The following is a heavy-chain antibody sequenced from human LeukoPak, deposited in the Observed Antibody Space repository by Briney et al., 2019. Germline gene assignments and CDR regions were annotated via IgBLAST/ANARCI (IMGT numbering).Heavy chain of an antibody. CDR1: GFTLSSYM. V-gene: IGHV3-23*01. J-gene: IGHJ6*02. CDR2: ISGSAGGT. D-gene: IGHD2-15*01. Sequence: GGSLRLSCVASGFTLSSYMMSWVRQAPGKGLEWVSGISGSAGGTFYSGSVRGRFTISRDSPKNTLYLQMNSLRVEDTAVYYCAKEDSVAVPAALMDVWGQGTTVTVSS. CDR3: AKEDSVAVPAALMDV.